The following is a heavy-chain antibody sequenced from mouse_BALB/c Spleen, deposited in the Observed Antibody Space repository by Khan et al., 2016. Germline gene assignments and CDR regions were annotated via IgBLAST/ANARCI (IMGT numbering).Heavy chain of an antibody. J-gene: IGHJ3*01. CDR3: ARRDVITTFAY. D-gene: IGHD2-4*01. CDR1: GYTFTSAW. CDR2: INPKTGYT. Sequence: QVQLQQSGAELVKPGASVKMSCKASGYTFTSAWMHWVKQRPGQGLEWIGCINPKTGYTEFIQKFQDKATLTADKSSSTAYMQLSSLTSEDSAVXYCARRDVITTFAYWGQGTLLTVSA. V-gene: IGHV1-7*01.